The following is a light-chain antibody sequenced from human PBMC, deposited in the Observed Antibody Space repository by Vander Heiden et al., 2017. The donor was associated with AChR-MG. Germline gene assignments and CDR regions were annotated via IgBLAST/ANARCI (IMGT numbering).Light chain of an antibody. Sequence: VLTHSPAALSVSPGERATIPCRASQGVSNNLAWYQQKPGQAPRLLIYGASNRDTGIPARFSGSGSGTEFTLTISSLQSEDIAVYYCQQYNNWPPGTFGQGTKVEIK. V-gene: IGKV3-15*01. CDR2: GAS. J-gene: IGKJ1*01. CDR3: QQYNNWPPGT. CDR1: QGVSNN.